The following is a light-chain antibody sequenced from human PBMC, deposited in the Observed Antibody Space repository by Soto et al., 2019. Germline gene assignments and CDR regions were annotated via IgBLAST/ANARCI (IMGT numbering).Light chain of an antibody. V-gene: IGLV2-8*01. J-gene: IGLJ2*01. CDR3: SSYTVTNNFGVI. CDR1: SSDVGDYNY. CDR2: EVS. Sequence: QSALTQPPSASGSPGQSVTISCTATSSDVGDYNYVSWYQQYPGKAPKLLISEVSKRPSGVPDRFSCSKSGSTASLTVSGLQAEDEADYYCSSYTVTNNFGVIFGGGTKLTVL.